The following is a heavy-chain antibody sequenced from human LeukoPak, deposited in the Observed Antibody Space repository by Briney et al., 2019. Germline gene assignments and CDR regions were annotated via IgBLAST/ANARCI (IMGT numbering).Heavy chain of an antibody. CDR2: IYYSGSS. V-gene: IGHV4-31*03. CDR3: ARDTSAGYGMDV. D-gene: IGHD3-3*01. CDR1: GGSISSGGYY. J-gene: IGHJ6*02. Sequence: SETLSLTCTVSGGSISSGGYYWSWIRQHPGKGLEWIGYIYYSGSSYYNPSLKSRVTISVDTSKNQFSLRLSSVTAADTAVYYCARDTSAGYGMDVWGQGTTVTVSS.